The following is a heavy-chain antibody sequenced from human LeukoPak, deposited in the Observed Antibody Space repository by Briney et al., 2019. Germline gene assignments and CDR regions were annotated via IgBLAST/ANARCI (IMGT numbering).Heavy chain of an antibody. D-gene: IGHD3-22*01. J-gene: IGHJ4*02. V-gene: IGHV1-2*02. CDR3: ASGERITVIVVSSYFDY. CDR1: GYTFTDYY. Sequence: GASVTVSCKASGYTFTDYYIHWVRQAPGQGLEWMGWINPNSGGTNYAQKFQGRVTMTRDTSISTAYMEVSRLRSDDAAVYYCASGERITVIVVSSYFDYWGQGTLVTVSS. CDR2: INPNSGGT.